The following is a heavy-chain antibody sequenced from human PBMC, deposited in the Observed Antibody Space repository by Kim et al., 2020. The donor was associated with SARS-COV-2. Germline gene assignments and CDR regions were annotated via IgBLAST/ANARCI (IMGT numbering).Heavy chain of an antibody. CDR1: GFTFSSYA. CDR2: ISGSGGST. Sequence: GGSLRLSCAASGFTFSSYAMSWVRQAPGKGLEWVSAISGSGGSTYYADSVKGRFTISRDNSKNTLYLQMNSLRVEDTAVYYCAKGGTQKWLILRYYYYGMDVWGQGTTVTVSS. CDR3: AKGGTQKWLILRYYYYGMDV. D-gene: IGHD6-19*01. V-gene: IGHV3-23*01. J-gene: IGHJ6*02.